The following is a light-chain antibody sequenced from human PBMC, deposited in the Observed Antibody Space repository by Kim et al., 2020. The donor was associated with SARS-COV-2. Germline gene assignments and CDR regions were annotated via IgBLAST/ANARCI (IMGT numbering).Light chain of an antibody. CDR2: YDS. Sequence: PGKTARITFGGNNIGSKSVLWYQQKPGQAPVLVIYYDSDRPSGIPERFSGSNSGNTATLTISRVEAGDEADYYCQVWDSSSDHPVFGGGTQLTVL. V-gene: IGLV3-21*04. J-gene: IGLJ3*02. CDR3: QVWDSSSDHPV. CDR1: NIGSKS.